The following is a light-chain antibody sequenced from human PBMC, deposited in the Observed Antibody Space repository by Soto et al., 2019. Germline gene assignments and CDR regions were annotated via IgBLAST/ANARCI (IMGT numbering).Light chain of an antibody. V-gene: IGKV3-15*01. CDR3: QEYRGWQST. CDR1: QSVSSY. Sequence: EIVLTQSPGTLSLSPGERATLSCRASQSVSSYLAWYQQKPGQAPRLLIYGASTRATDMPGRFRGSGAGAEFTLTISSLQSEDSAVYYCQEYRGWQSTFGQGPNV. CDR2: GAS. J-gene: IGKJ1*01.